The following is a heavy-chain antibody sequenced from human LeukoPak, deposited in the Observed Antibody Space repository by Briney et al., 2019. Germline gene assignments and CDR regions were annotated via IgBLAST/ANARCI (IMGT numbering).Heavy chain of an antibody. V-gene: IGHV4-59*01. Sequence: PSETLSLTCTVSGCSISNYFWSWIRQPPGKGLECIGYIYYSDSTNYNPSLKSRVTVSVDTSKNKFSLKLSSVTAADTAVYYCATASGSSLFDIWGQGTMVTVSS. D-gene: IGHD6-25*01. CDR3: ATASGSSLFDI. CDR1: GCSISNYF. CDR2: IYYSDST. J-gene: IGHJ3*02.